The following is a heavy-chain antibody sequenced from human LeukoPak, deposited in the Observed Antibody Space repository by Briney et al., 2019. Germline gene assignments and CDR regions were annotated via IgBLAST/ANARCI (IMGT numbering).Heavy chain of an antibody. Sequence: GGSLRLSCVASGFTFSSYGMHWVRQAPGKGLEWVAVIIYDGTNKYYTDSVKGRFTISRDNAKNTLYLQMNFLRADDTAVYFCAKDWGPHYASGSSYFDSWGQGTPVTVSS. D-gene: IGHD3-10*01. CDR1: GFTFSSYG. V-gene: IGHV3-30*18. J-gene: IGHJ4*02. CDR2: IIYDGTNK. CDR3: AKDWGPHYASGSSYFDS.